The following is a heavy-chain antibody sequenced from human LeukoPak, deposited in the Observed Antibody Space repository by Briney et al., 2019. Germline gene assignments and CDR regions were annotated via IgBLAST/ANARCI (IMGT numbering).Heavy chain of an antibody. CDR1: GGSISSSSYY. V-gene: IGHV4-39*02. CDR3: ARDPGIAVAGFDY. CDR2: IYYSGST. J-gene: IGHJ4*02. D-gene: IGHD6-19*01. Sequence: PSETLSLTCTVSGGSISSSSYYWGWIRQPPGKGLEWIGSIYYSGSTYYNPSLKSRVTISVDTSKNQFSLKLSSVTAADTAVYYRARDPGIAVAGFDYWGQGTLVTVSS.